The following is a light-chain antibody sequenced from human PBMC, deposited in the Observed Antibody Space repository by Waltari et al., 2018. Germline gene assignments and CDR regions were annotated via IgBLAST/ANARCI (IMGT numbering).Light chain of an antibody. CDR3: CSHTGSNTWV. J-gene: IGLJ3*02. CDR2: EDT. Sequence: QSALTQPASVSGSPGQPITISFPGTSSYNLVSWYQQYPGEAPKVVIFEDTKRPSGVSNRFSASKSGNTASLTISGLQAEDEADYYCCSHTGSNTWVFGGGTKVTVL. CDR1: SSYNL. V-gene: IGLV2-23*01.